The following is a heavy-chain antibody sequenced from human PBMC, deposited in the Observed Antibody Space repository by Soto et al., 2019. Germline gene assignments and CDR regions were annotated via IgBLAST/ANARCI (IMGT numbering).Heavy chain of an antibody. V-gene: IGHV4-4*02. CDR1: GDSISIVNW. J-gene: IGHJ5*02. Sequence: QVQLQESGPGLVKPSETLSLTCAVSGDSISIVNWWTWVRQSPGKGLEWMGEIAPGGNTNYNPSLKSRVTISADKSNNQFSLNLRSVTAADTAVYYCARLDCTDGVCELNWLDPWGQGILITVSS. D-gene: IGHD2-8*01. CDR2: IAPGGNT. CDR3: ARLDCTDGVCELNWLDP.